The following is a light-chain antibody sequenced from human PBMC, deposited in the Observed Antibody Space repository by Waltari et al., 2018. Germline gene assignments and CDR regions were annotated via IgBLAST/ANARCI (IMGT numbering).Light chain of an antibody. Sequence: QPVLTQPPSSSASPGDSARLTCTMPSDINVGNFIIYWYQQNAGSPPSFLLYNKTDSEQAKGSGFAVRFSGAKDASATAGILLISLLQSEDEADYCCMFWPNNVWVFGGGTKLTVL. CDR1: SDINVGNFI. CDR3: MFWPNNVWV. V-gene: IGLV5-37*01. CDR2: NKTDSEQ. J-gene: IGLJ3*02.